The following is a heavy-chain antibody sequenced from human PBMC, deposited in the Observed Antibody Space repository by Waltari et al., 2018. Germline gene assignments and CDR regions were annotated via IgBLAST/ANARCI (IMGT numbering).Heavy chain of an antibody. D-gene: IGHD2-2*01. V-gene: IGHV1-69*01. Sequence: QVQLVQSGAEVKKPGSSVKVSCKASGGTFSSYAISWVRQAPGQGLEWMGGIIPIFGTANYEQKFQGRVTITADESTSTAYMELSSLRSEDTAVYYCARDDCSSTSCYNTGSFDYWGQGTLVTVSS. J-gene: IGHJ4*02. CDR1: GGTFSSYA. CDR3: ARDDCSSTSCYNTGSFDY. CDR2: IIPIFGTA.